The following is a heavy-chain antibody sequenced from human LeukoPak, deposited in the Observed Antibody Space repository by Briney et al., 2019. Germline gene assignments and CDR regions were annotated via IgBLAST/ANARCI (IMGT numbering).Heavy chain of an antibody. V-gene: IGHV1-18*01. J-gene: IGHJ4*02. Sequence: GASVKVSCKASGYTFTSYGISWVRQAPGQGLEWMGWISAYNGNTNYAQKLQGRVTMTTDTSTSTAYMELRSLRSDDTAVYYCARVQLHVYPTYYYDSSGYYVFDYWGQGTLVTVSS. CDR3: ARVQLHVYPTYYYDSSGYYVFDY. CDR2: ISAYNGNT. CDR1: GYTFTSYG. D-gene: IGHD3-22*01.